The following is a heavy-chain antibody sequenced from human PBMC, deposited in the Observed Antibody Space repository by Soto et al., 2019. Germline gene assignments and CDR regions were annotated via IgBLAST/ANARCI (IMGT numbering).Heavy chain of an antibody. CDR1: GFTFDDYA. D-gene: IGHD6-6*01. CDR3: ARKLVPHYYGMDV. J-gene: IGHJ6*02. V-gene: IGHV3-9*01. Sequence: LRLSCAASGFTFDDYAMHWVRQAPGKGLEWVSGISWNSGSIGYADSVKGRFTISRDNAKNSLYLQMNSLRAEDTALYYCARKLVPHYYGMDVWGQGTTVTVSS. CDR2: ISWNSGSI.